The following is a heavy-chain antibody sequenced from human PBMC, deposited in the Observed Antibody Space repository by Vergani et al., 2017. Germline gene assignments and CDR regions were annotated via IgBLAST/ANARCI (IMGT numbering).Heavy chain of an antibody. J-gene: IGHJ2*01. D-gene: IGHD6-6*01. CDR1: GGSISSSNW. CDR3: ARDASSSSREWYFDL. V-gene: IGHV4-4*02. Sequence: QVQLQESGPGLVKPSGTLSLTCAVSGGSISSSNWWSWVRQPPGKGLEWIGEIYHSGSTNYNPSLKIRVTISVDKSKNQFSLKLRSVTAADTAVYYCARDASSSSREWYFDLWGRGTLVTVSS. CDR2: IYHSGST.